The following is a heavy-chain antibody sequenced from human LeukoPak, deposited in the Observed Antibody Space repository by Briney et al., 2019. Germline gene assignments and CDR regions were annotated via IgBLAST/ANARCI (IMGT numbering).Heavy chain of an antibody. V-gene: IGHV4-30-4*07. CDR2: IYHSGST. J-gene: IGHJ4*02. D-gene: IGHD5-24*01. Sequence: KPSQTLSLTCAVSGVSISRGGYSWSWIRQPPGKGLEWIGYIYHSGSTNYNPSLKSRLTISVDTSNNQFSLRLSSVTAADTAAYYCARARHEFTYGYRPNELGHYFDYWGQGTLVTVSS. CDR1: GVSISRGGYS. CDR3: ARARHEFTYGYRPNELGHYFDY.